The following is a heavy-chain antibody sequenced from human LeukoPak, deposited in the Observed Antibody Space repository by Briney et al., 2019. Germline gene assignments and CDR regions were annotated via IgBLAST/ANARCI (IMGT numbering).Heavy chain of an antibody. CDR1: GFSFSIYW. V-gene: IGHV3-7*04. CDR3: SRGLIAVAFNFDY. Sequence: GGSLRLSCAASGFSFSIYWMSWVRQAPGKGLEWVASIKQDGSEKYNVDSVKGRFTISRDNAKNTLYLQMNSLRAEDTAVYYCSRGLIAVAFNFDYWGQGALVTVSS. D-gene: IGHD6-19*01. CDR2: IKQDGSEK. J-gene: IGHJ4*02.